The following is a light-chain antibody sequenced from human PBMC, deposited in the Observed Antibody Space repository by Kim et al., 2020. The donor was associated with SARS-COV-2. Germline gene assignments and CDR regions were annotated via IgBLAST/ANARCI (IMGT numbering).Light chain of an antibody. CDR1: QNINTF. V-gene: IGKV1-39*01. CDR2: TAS. CDR3: QQSYSTPPMWT. J-gene: IGKJ1*01. Sequence: DIQMTQSPSSLSASVGDRVTITCRASQNINTFLNWYQQRPGKAPKLLIYTASRLQSWVPSRFSGNGSGTDFTLTISNLQPEDFVSYYCQQSYSTPPMWTFGQGTKVDIK.